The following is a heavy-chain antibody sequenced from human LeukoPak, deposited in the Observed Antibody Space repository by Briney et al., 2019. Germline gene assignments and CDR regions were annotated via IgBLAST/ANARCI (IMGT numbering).Heavy chain of an antibody. CDR2: INGNGGST. J-gene: IGHJ4*02. CDR1: GFTFSGYA. D-gene: IGHD3-16*01. Sequence: PGGSLRLSCAASGFTFSGYAMNWVRQAPGKGLEWVSSINGNGGSTYYADSVKGRFTISRDNSKNTLYLQMNSLRAEDTAVYYCANARGEFRLFDYWGQGTLVTVSS. V-gene: IGHV3-23*01. CDR3: ANARGEFRLFDY.